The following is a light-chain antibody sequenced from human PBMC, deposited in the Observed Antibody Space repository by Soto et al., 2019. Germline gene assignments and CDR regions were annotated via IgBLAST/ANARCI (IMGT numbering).Light chain of an antibody. Sequence: QSALTQPASVSGSPGQSIAISCTGTSNDIGIYNYVSWYQQYPGKAPKLMIYEVNNRLSGVSNRFSGSKSGNTASLTISGLQAEDEAYYYCSSYTSTSTGFGGGTQLPVL. CDR2: EVN. J-gene: IGLJ2*01. CDR3: SSYTSTSTG. CDR1: SNDIGIYNY. V-gene: IGLV2-14*01.